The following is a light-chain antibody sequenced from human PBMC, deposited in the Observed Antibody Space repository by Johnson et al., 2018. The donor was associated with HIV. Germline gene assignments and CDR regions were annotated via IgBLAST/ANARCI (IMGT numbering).Light chain of an antibody. CDR3: GTWDNSLIVYV. CDR2: ENN. Sequence: HSVLTQPPSVSAAPGQKVTISCSGSSSNIGNNYVSWYQQLPGTAPKVLIHENNKRPSGIPDRFSGSKSDTSATLGITALQTGDEADYFCGTWDNSLIVYVCGTATEVTVL. V-gene: IGLV1-51*02. J-gene: IGLJ1*01. CDR1: SSNIGNNY.